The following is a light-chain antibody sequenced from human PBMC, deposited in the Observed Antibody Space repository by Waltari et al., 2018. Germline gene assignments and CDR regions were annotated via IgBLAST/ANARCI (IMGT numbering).Light chain of an antibody. CDR1: QRVSSN. CDR2: GAS. CDR3: QQYDNWPPWT. V-gene: IGKV3-15*01. J-gene: IGKJ1*01. Sequence: EIVMTQSPATLSVSPGDRATLSCRAGQRVSSNLAWYQQKPGQAPRLLIYGASTRATGIPARFSGSGSGTEFTLTISSLQSEDFAVYYCQQYDNWPPWTFGQGTKVEIK.